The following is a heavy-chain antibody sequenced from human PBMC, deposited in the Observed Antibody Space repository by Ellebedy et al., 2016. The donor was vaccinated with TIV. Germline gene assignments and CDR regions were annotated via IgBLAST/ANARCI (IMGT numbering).Heavy chain of an antibody. Sequence: ASVKVSCKASGGTFSSYAISWVRQAPGQGLEWMGGIIPIFGTANYAQKFQGRVTITADESTSTAYMELSSLRSEDTAVYYCARRVIQLFSNYYYYYGMDVWGQGTTVTVSS. J-gene: IGHJ6*02. CDR2: IIPIFGTA. D-gene: IGHD5-18*01. V-gene: IGHV1-69*13. CDR3: ARRVIQLFSNYYYYYGMDV. CDR1: GGTFSSYA.